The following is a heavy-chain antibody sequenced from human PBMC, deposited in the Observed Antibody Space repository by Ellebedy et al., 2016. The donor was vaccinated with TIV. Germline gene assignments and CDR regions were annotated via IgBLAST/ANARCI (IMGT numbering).Heavy chain of an antibody. CDR3: ASRGYSYAPSA. Sequence: PGGSLRLSCSVSGFTVSATFMIWVRQAPGKGLEWVSVVYSDDSIYYADSVKGRFIISRDGSKNTLYLQMNSLRAEDTAVYYCASRGYSYAPSAWGQGTLVSVSS. J-gene: IGHJ5*02. V-gene: IGHV3-53*01. CDR2: VYSDDSI. D-gene: IGHD5-18*01. CDR1: GFTVSATF.